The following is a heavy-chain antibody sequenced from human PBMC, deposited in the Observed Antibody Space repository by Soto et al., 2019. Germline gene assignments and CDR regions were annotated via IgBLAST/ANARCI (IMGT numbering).Heavy chain of an antibody. CDR2: IWSDGSNK. D-gene: IGHD2-2*02. CDR3: ARPAYCSSASCYRLDY. CDR1: GFTFSSYG. V-gene: IGHV3-33*01. Sequence: PGGSLRLSCAASGFTFSSYGMNWVRQAPGKGLEWVAVIWSDGSNKDYTDSVKGRFTISRDNSKNTLYLQMNSLRAEDTAVYFCARPAYCSSASCYRLDYWGQGALVTVS. J-gene: IGHJ4*02.